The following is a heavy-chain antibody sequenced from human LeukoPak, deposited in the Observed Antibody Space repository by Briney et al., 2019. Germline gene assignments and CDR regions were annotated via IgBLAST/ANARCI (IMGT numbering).Heavy chain of an antibody. D-gene: IGHD3-22*01. CDR3: AATYYYDSSGYYLHIPFDY. CDR2: IIPIFGTA. V-gene: IGHV1-69*06. J-gene: IGHJ4*02. CDR1: GGTFSSYA. Sequence: SVKVSCKAPGGTFSSYAISWVRQAPGQGLEWMGGIIPIFGTANYAQKFQGRVTITADKSTSTAYMELSSLRSEDTAVYYCAATYYYDSSGYYLHIPFDYWGQGTLVTVSS.